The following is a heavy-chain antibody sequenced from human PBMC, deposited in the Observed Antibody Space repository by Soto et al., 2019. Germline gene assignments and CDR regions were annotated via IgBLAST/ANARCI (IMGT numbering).Heavy chain of an antibody. Sequence: GSRRLSCASSGFSVSGFWMHWVVQAPGKGLVWVSRINPDESTIAYADSVKGRVTISRDNSKNTLYLQMNSLRAEDTAFYYCAKDPYSSGWYYYFDYWGQGALVTVS. CDR1: GFSVSGFW. D-gene: IGHD6-19*01. J-gene: IGHJ4*02. CDR3: AKDPYSSGWYYYFDY. V-gene: IGHV3-74*01. CDR2: INPDESTI.